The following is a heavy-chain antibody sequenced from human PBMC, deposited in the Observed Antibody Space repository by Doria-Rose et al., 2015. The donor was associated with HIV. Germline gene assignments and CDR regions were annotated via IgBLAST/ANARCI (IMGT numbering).Heavy chain of an antibody. J-gene: IGHJ6*02. V-gene: IGHV4-34*01. CDR1: GGSFSGYY. D-gene: IGHD1-1*01. CDR2: INHSGST. Sequence: QVQLQQWDAGLVKPSETLSLTCAVFGGSFSGYYWSWIRQPPGKGLEWIGVINHSGSTNYKTYLKSRVAISLDTSKNLFSLKLSSVTAADTAVYYCARGLLRGGWNDVDYYYGMDVWGQETAVTVSS. CDR3: ARGLLRGGWNDVDYYYGMDV.